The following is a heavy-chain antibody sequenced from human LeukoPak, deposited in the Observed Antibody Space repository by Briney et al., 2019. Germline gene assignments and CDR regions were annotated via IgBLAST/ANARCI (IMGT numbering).Heavy chain of an antibody. V-gene: IGHV3-30*02. Sequence: GGSLRLSCAASGFTFSSYGMYWVRQAPGKGLEWVAFIRYDGSNKYYADSVKGRFTISRDNSKNTLYLQMNSLRAEDTAVYYCARACLIGAAAADAFDIWGQGTMVTVSS. CDR2: IRYDGSNK. D-gene: IGHD3-16*01. J-gene: IGHJ3*02. CDR1: GFTFSSYG. CDR3: ARACLIGAAAADAFDI.